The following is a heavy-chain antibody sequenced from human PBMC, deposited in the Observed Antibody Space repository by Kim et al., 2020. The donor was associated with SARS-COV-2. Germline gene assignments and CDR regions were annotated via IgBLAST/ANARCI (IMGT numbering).Heavy chain of an antibody. Sequence: SETLSLTCAVYGGSFSAYYWSWLLQPPGKGLECIGEINRIGSTNYNPSHKSRVAMSVDRSKNQFSLKITSVSVADTAVYYCARGRRDQLVRTALSHRMGCGGHATTVTVSS. V-gene: IGHV4-34*01. CDR2: INRIGST. D-gene: IGHD1-1*01. CDR3: ARGRRDQLVRTALSHRMGC. J-gene: IGHJ6*02. CDR1: GGSFSAYY.